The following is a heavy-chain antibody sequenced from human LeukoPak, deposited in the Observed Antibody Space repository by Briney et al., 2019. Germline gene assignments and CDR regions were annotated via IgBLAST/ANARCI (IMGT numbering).Heavy chain of an antibody. CDR2: IYSGGST. D-gene: IGHD5-18*01. V-gene: IGHV3-66*02. CDR1: GFTVSSNY. J-gene: IGHJ4*02. CDR3: ARDRGYSYGKGY. Sequence: PGGSLRLSCAASGFTVSSNYMSWVRQAPGKGLEWVSVIYSGGSTYYADSVKGRFTISRDNSKNTLYLQMNSLRAEDTAVFYCARDRGYSYGKGYWGQGTLVTVSS.